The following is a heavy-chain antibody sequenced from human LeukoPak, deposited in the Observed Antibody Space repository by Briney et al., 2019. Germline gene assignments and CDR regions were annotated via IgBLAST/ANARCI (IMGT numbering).Heavy chain of an antibody. Sequence: QPGRSLRLSCAASGFTFSSYGMHWVRQAPGRGLEWVAGIWYNGSNTYYPDPVKGRFTISRDNSKNTLYLQMNSLRAEDTAVYYCAKMGGLFYPSFDYWGQGTLVTVSS. CDR1: GFTFSSYG. D-gene: IGHD3/OR15-3a*01. J-gene: IGHJ4*02. V-gene: IGHV3-33*06. CDR3: AKMGGLFYPSFDY. CDR2: IWYNGSNT.